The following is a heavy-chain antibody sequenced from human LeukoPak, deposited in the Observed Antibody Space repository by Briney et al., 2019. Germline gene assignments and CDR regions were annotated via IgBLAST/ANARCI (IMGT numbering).Heavy chain of an antibody. CDR2: IYSSGNT. CDR1: GGPISSYY. Sequence: SETLSLTCTVSGGPISSYYWSWIRQPAGKGLEWIGRIYSSGNTNYNPSLKSRVTLSVDTPKNQFSLKLSSVTAADTAVYYCARGADYGDLYFDYWGRGALVTVSS. CDR3: ARGADYGDLYFDY. J-gene: IGHJ4*02. D-gene: IGHD4-17*01. V-gene: IGHV4-4*07.